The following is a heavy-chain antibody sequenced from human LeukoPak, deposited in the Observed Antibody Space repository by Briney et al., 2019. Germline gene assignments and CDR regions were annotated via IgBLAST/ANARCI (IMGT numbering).Heavy chain of an antibody. J-gene: IGHJ4*02. CDR1: GFTFDDYA. CDR2: ISWDGGST. CDR3: AKDRDSYGDYEDY. D-gene: IGHD4-17*01. Sequence: GGSLRLSCAASGFTFDDYAMHWVRQAPGKGLEWVSLISWDGGSTYYADSVKGRFTISRDNSKNSLYLQMNSLRAEDTALYCCAKDRDSYGDYEDYWGQGTLVTVSS. V-gene: IGHV3-43D*03.